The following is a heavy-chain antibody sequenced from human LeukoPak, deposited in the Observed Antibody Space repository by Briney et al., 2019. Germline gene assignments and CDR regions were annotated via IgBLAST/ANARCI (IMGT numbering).Heavy chain of an antibody. CDR1: AYTFSGYH. Sequence: ASVKVSCKASAYTFSGYHLHWVRQAPGQGPEWMGWIDPNNGDTDYAQKFQGRVTMTRDRSISTAYMELSRLTSDDTAVYYCARRSRNGLDAFDIWGQGTMVTVSS. J-gene: IGHJ3*02. D-gene: IGHD2-8*01. V-gene: IGHV1-2*02. CDR3: ARRSRNGLDAFDI. CDR2: IDPNNGDT.